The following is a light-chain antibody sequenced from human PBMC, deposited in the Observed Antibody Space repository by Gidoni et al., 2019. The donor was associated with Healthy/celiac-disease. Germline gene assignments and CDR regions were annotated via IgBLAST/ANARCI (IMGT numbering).Light chain of an antibody. CDR1: SSDVGGHNY. J-gene: IGLJ2*01. CDR3: SSYTSSSTPVV. V-gene: IGLV2-14*03. Sequence: QSALTQPASVSGSPGQSITISCPGTSSDVGGHNYVSWYQQHPGKAPKLMIYDVSNRPSGVSNRFSGSKSGNTASLTISGLQAEDEADYYCSSYTSSSTPVVFGGGTKLTVL. CDR2: DVS.